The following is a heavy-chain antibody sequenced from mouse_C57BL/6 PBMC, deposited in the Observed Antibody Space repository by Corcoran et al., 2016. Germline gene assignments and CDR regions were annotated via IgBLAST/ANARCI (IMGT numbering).Heavy chain of an antibody. CDR1: GYTFTSYG. J-gene: IGHJ2*01. D-gene: IGHD3-2*02. CDR2: IYPRSGNT. V-gene: IGHV1-81*01. Sequence: QVQLQQSGAELARPGASVKLSCKASGYTFTSYGISWVKQRTGQGLEWIGEIYPRSGNTYYNEKFKGKATLTADKSSSTAYMELRSLTSEDSAVYFCAQLRLLNYFDYWGQGTTLTVSA. CDR3: AQLRLLNYFDY.